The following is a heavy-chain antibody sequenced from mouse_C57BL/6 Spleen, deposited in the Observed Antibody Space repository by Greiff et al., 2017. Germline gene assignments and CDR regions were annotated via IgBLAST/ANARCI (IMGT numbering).Heavy chain of an antibody. J-gene: IGHJ2*01. CDR3: ARSSEPYYFDY. CDR1: GYTFTSYW. CDR2: IDPSDSYT. V-gene: IGHV1-69*01. Sequence: QVQLQQPGAELVMPGASVKLSCKASGYTFTSYWMHWVKQRPGQGLEWIGEIDPSDSYTNYNQKFKGKSTLTVDKSSSTAYMQLSSLTSEDSAVYYCARSSEPYYFDYWGQGTTLTVSS.